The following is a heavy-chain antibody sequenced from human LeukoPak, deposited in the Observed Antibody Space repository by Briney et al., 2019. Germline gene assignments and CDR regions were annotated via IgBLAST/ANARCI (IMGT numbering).Heavy chain of an antibody. CDR1: GGSIRSSDYL. Sequence: PSETLSLTCTVSGGSIRSSDYLWGWIRQPPGKGLEWVGNVFYSGSAHYNASLKSRVTLSADTSKNQFSLQLRSVTAADTAVYYCARHVDGYSYALPRYYFDLWGRGILVTVSS. J-gene: IGHJ4*02. D-gene: IGHD3-16*01. CDR3: ARHVDGYSYALPRYYFDL. CDR2: VFYSGSA. V-gene: IGHV4-39*01.